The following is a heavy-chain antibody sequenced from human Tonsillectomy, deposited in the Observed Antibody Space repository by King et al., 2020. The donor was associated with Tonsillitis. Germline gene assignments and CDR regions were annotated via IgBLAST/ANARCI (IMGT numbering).Heavy chain of an antibody. D-gene: IGHD4-17*01. V-gene: IGHV3-30-3*01. CDR2: ISFYGSNK. Sequence: VQLVESGGGVVQPGRSLRLSCAASGFTFSNYAMHWVRQAPGKGLEWLAFISFYGSNKYFADSVKGRFTISRDNSKNTLFLQINSLRVEDTAVYYCARRDGALDYYYYGMDVWGQGTTVTVSS. J-gene: IGHJ6*02. CDR3: ARRDGALDYYYYGMDV. CDR1: GFTFSNYA.